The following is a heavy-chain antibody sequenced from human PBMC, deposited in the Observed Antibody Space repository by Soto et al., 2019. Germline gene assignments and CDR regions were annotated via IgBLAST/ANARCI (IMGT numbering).Heavy chain of an antibody. Sequence: QGQLVESGGGVVQPERSLRLSCAASGFVFSSFAMLWVRQAPGTGLEWVALMSYDGRKEFYADSVKGRFTVSRDNSKNSLYLQMNTLIPEDTAVYYSARSYDTLTGSYLAIDHWGQGTVVAVTS. CDR2: MSYDGRKE. CDR1: GFVFSSFA. CDR3: ARSYDTLTGSYLAIDH. J-gene: IGHJ4*02. V-gene: IGHV3-30*04. D-gene: IGHD3-9*01.